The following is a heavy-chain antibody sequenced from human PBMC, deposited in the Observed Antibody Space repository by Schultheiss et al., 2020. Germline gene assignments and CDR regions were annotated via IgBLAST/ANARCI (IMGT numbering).Heavy chain of an antibody. J-gene: IGHJ6*02. D-gene: IGHD6-13*01. CDR2: ISYDGSNK. V-gene: IGHV3-30*04. CDR3: AREQVSSSWFGYYYYGMDV. Sequence: GGSLRLSCAASGFTFSSYAMHWVRQAPGKGLEWVAVISYDGSNKYYADSVKGRFTISRDNSKNTLYLQMNSLRADDTAVYYCAREQVSSSWFGYYYYGMDVWGQGTTVTVSS. CDR1: GFTFSSYA.